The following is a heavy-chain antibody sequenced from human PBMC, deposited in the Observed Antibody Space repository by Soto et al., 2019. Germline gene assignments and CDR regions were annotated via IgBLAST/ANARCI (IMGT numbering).Heavy chain of an antibody. J-gene: IGHJ3*02. Sequence: GGSLRLSCAASGFTFSSYWMSWVRQAPGKGLEWVANIKQDGSEKYYVDSVKGRFTISRDNAKNSLYLQMNSLRAEDTAVYYCARLSYCGGDCPHDAFEIWGQGTMVTVSS. D-gene: IGHD2-21*01. CDR2: IKQDGSEK. V-gene: IGHV3-7*01. CDR1: GFTFSSYW. CDR3: ARLSYCGGDCPHDAFEI.